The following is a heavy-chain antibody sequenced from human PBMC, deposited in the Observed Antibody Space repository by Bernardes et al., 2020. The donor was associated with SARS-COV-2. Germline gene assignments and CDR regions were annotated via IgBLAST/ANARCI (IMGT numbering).Heavy chain of an antibody. Sequence: SETLSLTCTVSGGSISSGGYYWSWIRQHPGEGLEWIGYIYYSGITYYNPSLESRLTISVDTSKNQFSLKLSSVTAADTAFYYCAIALPQTTVAPGSFDSLRQGAMGTVSS. D-gene: IGHD4-17*01. CDR3: AIALPQTTVAPGSFDS. V-gene: IGHV4-31*03. CDR2: IYYSGIT. CDR1: GGSISSGGYY. J-gene: IGHJ3*02.